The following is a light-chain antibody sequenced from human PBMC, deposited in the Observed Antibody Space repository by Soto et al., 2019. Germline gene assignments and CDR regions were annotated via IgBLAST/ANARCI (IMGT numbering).Light chain of an antibody. CDR2: GAS. CDR1: QSVSSN. V-gene: IGKV3-20*01. J-gene: IGKJ1*01. CDR3: QQYGSSGT. Sequence: DIVLTQSPATLSLSPGERATLSCRASQSVSSNLAWYQHKPGQAPRLLIYGASNRATGIPDRFSGSGSGTDFTLTISRLEPEDFAVYYCQQYGSSGTFGQGTKVDIK.